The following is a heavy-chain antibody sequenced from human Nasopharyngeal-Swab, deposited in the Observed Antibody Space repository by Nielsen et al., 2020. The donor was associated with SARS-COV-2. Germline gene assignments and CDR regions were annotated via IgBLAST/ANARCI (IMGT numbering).Heavy chain of an antibody. CDR1: GYTLTELS. CDR3: ATGSAAAAGTFGAFDI. CDR2: FDPEDGET. J-gene: IGHJ3*02. D-gene: IGHD6-13*01. V-gene: IGHV1-24*01. Sequence: ASVKVSCKVSGYTLTELSMHWVRQAPGKGFEWMGGFDPEDGETIYAQKFQGRVTMTEDTSTDTAYMELSSLRSEDTAVYYCATGSAAAAGTFGAFDIWGQGTMVTVSS.